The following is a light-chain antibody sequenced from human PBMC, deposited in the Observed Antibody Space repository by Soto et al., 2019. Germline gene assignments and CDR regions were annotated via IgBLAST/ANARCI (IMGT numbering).Light chain of an antibody. CDR2: AAS. Sequence: DIQMTQSPASLSASVGDRVTITCRASQSISTDLNWYQQKPEKAPNLLIYAASSLQSGVPSRFSGSGSGTDFTLTISSLQPEDFATYYCQQSYSTPYTFGQGTKLEIK. CDR1: QSISTD. J-gene: IGKJ2*01. CDR3: QQSYSTPYT. V-gene: IGKV1-39*01.